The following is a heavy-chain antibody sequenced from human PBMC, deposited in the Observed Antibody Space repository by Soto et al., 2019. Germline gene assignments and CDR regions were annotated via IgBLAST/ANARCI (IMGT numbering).Heavy chain of an antibody. CDR2: IDPSDSYT. V-gene: IGHV5-10-1*01. Sequence: GESLKISSKGSGYRFTDYWITWVRQMPGKALEWLGRIDPSDSYTKYSPSFQGHVTISVDKSISTAYLRWSSLKASDTAMYYCARHNVEPDVVVLVTATSFDLWGQGTLVTVSS. CDR1: GYRFTDYW. CDR3: ARHNVEPDVVVLVTATSFDL. D-gene: IGHD2-15*01. J-gene: IGHJ4*02.